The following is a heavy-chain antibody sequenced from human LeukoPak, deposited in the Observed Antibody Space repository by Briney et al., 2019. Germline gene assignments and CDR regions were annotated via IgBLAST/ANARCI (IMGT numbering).Heavy chain of an antibody. Sequence: ASVKVSCKXSGYTFTDYYMHWVRQAPGQGLEWMGRINPNSGGTNSAQKFQGRVTMTRDTSISTAYMELRSLRSDDTAVYYCARSDGDYGNYYYYMDDWGKGTTVTVSS. CDR2: INPNSGGT. CDR1: GYTFTDYY. V-gene: IGHV1-2*06. CDR3: ARSDGDYGNYYYYMDD. D-gene: IGHD4-17*01. J-gene: IGHJ6*03.